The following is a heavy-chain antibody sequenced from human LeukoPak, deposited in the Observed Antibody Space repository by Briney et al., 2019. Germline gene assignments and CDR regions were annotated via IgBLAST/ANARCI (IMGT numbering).Heavy chain of an antibody. D-gene: IGHD2-21*02. J-gene: IGHJ6*02. CDR2: IYYSGST. Sequence: SETLSLTCTVSGGSITSSSYYWSWIRQPPGRGLEWMGTIYYSGSTYYNPSLKSRVTISVDTSKNQFSLKLSSVTAADTAVYYCARAYCGGDCYQGGMDVWGQGTTVTVSS. V-gene: IGHV4-39*07. CDR1: GGSITSSSYY. CDR3: ARAYCGGDCYQGGMDV.